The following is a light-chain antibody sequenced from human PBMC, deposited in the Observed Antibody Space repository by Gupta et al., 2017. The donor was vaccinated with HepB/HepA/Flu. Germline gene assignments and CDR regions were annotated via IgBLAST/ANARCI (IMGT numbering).Light chain of an antibody. CDR3: QQYNAWPLT. V-gene: IGKV3-15*01. Sequence: EIVMTQSPATLSVSPGERATLSCRASRSVSSKLAWYQQKAGQAPRLLIYGASARATGIPARFSGSGSGTEFTLTISSLQSEDFAVYHCQQYNAWPLTFGQGTRLEIK. CDR1: RSVSSK. J-gene: IGKJ5*01. CDR2: GAS.